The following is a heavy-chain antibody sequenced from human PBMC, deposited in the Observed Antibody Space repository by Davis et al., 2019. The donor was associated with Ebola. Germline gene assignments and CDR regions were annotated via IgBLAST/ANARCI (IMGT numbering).Heavy chain of an antibody. J-gene: IGHJ4*02. Sequence: GESLKISCTVSGFTFSSYWMSWVRQAPGKGLEWVANIKQDGSVKQYVDSVKGRFTISRDNAKNSLYLQMNSLKDEDTAVYYCARAGQWLVRSPTVDYWGQGTLVTVSS. CDR1: GFTFSSYW. CDR2: IKQDGSVK. V-gene: IGHV3-7*01. D-gene: IGHD6-19*01. CDR3: ARAGQWLVRSPTVDY.